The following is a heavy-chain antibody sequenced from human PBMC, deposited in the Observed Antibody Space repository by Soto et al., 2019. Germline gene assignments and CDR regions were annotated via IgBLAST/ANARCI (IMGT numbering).Heavy chain of an antibody. J-gene: IGHJ1*01. CDR1: GFTFRRYV. Sequence: QVHLVESGGGVVQPGTSLRVSCVGSGFTFRRYVIHWVRQAPGKGLEWVALTSYDGSDKYYDHSVRGRFTISRDNSRNTVDLQMDSLRLEDTALYYCARWGTTGGLDVWCQGTLVSVSS. CDR2: TSYDGSDK. CDR3: ARWGTTGGLDV. D-gene: IGHD3-16*01. V-gene: IGHV3-30*19.